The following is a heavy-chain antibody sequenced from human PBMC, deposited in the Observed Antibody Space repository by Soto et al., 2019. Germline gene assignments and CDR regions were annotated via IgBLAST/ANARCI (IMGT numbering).Heavy chain of an antibody. V-gene: IGHV1-3*01. CDR3: ARGSIASWPFDF. CDR1: GYTFTGYA. CDR2: INAGNGDT. D-gene: IGHD2-2*01. Sequence: QVQFVQSGAEVKKPGASVKVSCKASGYTFTGYAMHWVRQAPGQRLEWMGWINAGNGDTKYSQNLQGRVTITRDTSASTAYMELSSLKSEDTAVYYCARGSIASWPFDFWGQGTLATVSS. J-gene: IGHJ4*02.